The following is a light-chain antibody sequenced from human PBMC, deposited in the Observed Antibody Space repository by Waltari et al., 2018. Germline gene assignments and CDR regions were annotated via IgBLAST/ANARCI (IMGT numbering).Light chain of an antibody. J-gene: IGLJ2*01. CDR2: DKN. Sequence: SSELTQDPAVSVAMGQTVRITCQGDSLRSYYASWYQQRPGQAPILVMYDKNNRPSGVPGRFSGSSSDDAASLTITGAQAEDEGSYYCHSRDGSGVGGSFGGGTKLTVL. CDR1: SLRSYY. CDR3: HSRDGSGVGGS. V-gene: IGLV3-19*01.